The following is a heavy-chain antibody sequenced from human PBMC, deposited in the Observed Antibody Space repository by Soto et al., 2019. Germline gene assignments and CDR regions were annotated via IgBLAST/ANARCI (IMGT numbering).Heavy chain of an antibody. D-gene: IGHD3-10*01. Sequence: QVQLQESGPGLVKPSETLSLTCTVSGGSISSYYWSWIRQPPGKGLEWIGYIYYSGSTNYNPSLTSRVTLSVDTSKIQFSLQLSSVAAADTAVYYCAGGDPLLWFGEKVYYGMDVWGQGTTVTVSS. CDR1: GGSISSYY. V-gene: IGHV4-59*01. J-gene: IGHJ6*02. CDR2: IYYSGST. CDR3: AGGDPLLWFGEKVYYGMDV.